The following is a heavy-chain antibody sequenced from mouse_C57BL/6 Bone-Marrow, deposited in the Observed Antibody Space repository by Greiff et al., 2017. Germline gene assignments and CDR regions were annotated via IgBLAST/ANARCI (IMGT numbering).Heavy chain of an antibody. CDR3: ARDGRSGVGYFDY. J-gene: IGHJ2*01. CDR2: INPYNGGT. CDR1: GYTFPDYY. D-gene: IGHD1-1*01. Sequence: VQLKQSGPVLVKPGASVKMSCKASGYTFPDYYMNWVNQSHGKSLEWIGVINPYNGGTSYHQKFHGKATLTVDKSSSIDYMELNSLTSEDSAVYYCARDGRSGVGYFDYGGQGSTRTVTS. V-gene: IGHV1-19*01.